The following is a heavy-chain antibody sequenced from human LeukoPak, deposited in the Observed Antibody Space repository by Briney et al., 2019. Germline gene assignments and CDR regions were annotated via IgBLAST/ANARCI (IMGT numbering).Heavy chain of an antibody. CDR3: ARDGLYYDSSERNFDY. CDR2: ITGSGSTI. J-gene: IGHJ4*02. V-gene: IGHV3-11*04. D-gene: IGHD3-22*01. Sequence: PGGSLRLSCAASGFTFSDYYMSWIRQAPGKGLEWVSYITGSGSTIYYADSVKGRFTISRDNAKNSLYLQMNSLRAEDTAVYYCARDGLYYDSSERNFDYWGQGTLVTVSS. CDR1: GFTFSDYY.